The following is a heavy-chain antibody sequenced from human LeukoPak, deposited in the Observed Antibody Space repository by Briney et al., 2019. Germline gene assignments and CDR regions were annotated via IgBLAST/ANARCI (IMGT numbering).Heavy chain of an antibody. CDR2: ISAYNGNT. J-gene: IGHJ4*02. D-gene: IGHD6-13*01. Sequence: ASVKVSCKASGYTFTSYGISWVRQAPGQGLEWVGWISAYNGNTNYAQKLQGRVTMTTDTSTSTAYMELRSPRSDDTAVYYCARVSTPKYSSSWYDYWGQGTLVTVSS. CDR1: GYTFTSYG. V-gene: IGHV1-18*01. CDR3: ARVSTPKYSSSWYDY.